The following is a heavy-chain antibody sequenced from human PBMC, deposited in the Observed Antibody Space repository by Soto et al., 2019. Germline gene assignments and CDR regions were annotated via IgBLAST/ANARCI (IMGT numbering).Heavy chain of an antibody. CDR2: IYHSGST. CDR3: AVNRMVVVAATHYYGTDV. Sequence: KPSETLSLTCAVSGGSISSSNWWSWVRQPPGKGLEWIGEIYHSGSTNYNPSLKSRVTISVDKSKNQFSLKLSSVTAADTAVYYCAVNRMVVVAATHYYGTDVWGQGTTVTVSS. CDR1: GGSISSSNW. J-gene: IGHJ6*02. D-gene: IGHD2-15*01. V-gene: IGHV4-4*02.